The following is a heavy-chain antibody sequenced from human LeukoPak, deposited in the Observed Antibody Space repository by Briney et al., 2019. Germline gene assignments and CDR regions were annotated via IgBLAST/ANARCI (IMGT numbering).Heavy chain of an antibody. V-gene: IGHV4-31*03. Sequence: SETLSLTCTVSGGSISSGGYYWSWIRQHPGKGLEWIGYIYYSGSTYYNPSLKSRVTISVDTSKNQFSLKLSSVTAADTAVYYCARGGQYCTNGVCDPASGEFGYWGQGTLVTVSS. CDR2: IYYSGST. CDR1: GGSISSGGYY. J-gene: IGHJ4*02. D-gene: IGHD2-8*01. CDR3: ARGGQYCTNGVCDPASGEFGY.